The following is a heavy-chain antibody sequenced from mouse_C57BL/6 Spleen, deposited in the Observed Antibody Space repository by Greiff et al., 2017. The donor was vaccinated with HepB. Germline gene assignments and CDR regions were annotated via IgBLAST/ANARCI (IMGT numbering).Heavy chain of an antibody. V-gene: IGHV1-42*01. Sequence: EVQLVESGPELVKPGASVKISCKASGYSFTGYYMNWVKQSPEKSLEWIGEMNPSTGGTTYNQKFKAKATLAVDKSSSTAYMQRKSLTSEDSAVYYCARWEIWDVCYFDYWGPGTTLTVSS. J-gene: IGHJ2*01. CDR1: GYSFTGYY. CDR2: MNPSTGGT. D-gene: IGHD4-1*01. CDR3: ARWEIWDVCYFDY.